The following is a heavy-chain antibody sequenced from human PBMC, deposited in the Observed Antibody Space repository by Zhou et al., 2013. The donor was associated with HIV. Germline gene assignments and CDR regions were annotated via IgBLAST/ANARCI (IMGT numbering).Heavy chain of an antibody. CDR1: GGTFSSYA. J-gene: IGHJ5*02. CDR2: IIPILGIA. D-gene: IGHD2-2*01. V-gene: IGHV1-69*04. Sequence: QVQLVQSGAEVKKPGSSVKVSCKASGGTFSSYAISWVRQAPGQGLEWMGRIIPILGIANYAQKFQGRVTITADKSTSTAYMELSSLRSEDTAVYYCASPTTGGEDIVVPPWGQGTLVTVSS. CDR3: ASPTTGGEDIVVPP.